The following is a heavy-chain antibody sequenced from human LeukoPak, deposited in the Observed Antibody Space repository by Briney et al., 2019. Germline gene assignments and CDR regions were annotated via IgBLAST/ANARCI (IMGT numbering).Heavy chain of an antibody. CDR3: ARDWYASASYGLDV. CDR2: INRDGTT. V-gene: IGHV4-34*01. Sequence: SETLSLTCAVHGESFSLYYWVWIRQSPQKGLEWIGEINRDGTTNYNPSLKSRVTISVGTSKNQFSLTLPSVTAADTAVYFCARDWYASASYGLDVWGQGTTVTVSS. J-gene: IGHJ6*02. CDR1: GESFSLYY. D-gene: IGHD6-19*01.